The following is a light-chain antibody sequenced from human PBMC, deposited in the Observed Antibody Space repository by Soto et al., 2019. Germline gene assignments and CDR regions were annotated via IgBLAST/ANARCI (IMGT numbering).Light chain of an antibody. CDR2: AAS. V-gene: IGKV1-39*01. J-gene: IGKJ3*01. CDR3: QQTYRLGVFN. CDR1: QAISIF. Sequence: MQITQARSFLSASGADRFSRTCRASQAISIFLNWYQQKPGKAPDLLIYAASTLQTGVPSRFSGNGSGTDFALTISSLRPEDFAPSYCQQTYRLGVFNFGPGTKVYIK.